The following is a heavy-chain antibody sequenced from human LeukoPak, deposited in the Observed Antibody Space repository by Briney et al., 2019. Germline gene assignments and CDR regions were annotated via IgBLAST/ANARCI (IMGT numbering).Heavy chain of an antibody. D-gene: IGHD2-21*02. V-gene: IGHV3-21*01. J-gene: IGHJ4*02. CDR1: GFTFSSYS. CDR2: ISSSSSYI. CDR3: ARDAEHIVVVTASFDY. Sequence: GGSLRLSRAASGFTFSSYSMNWVRHAPGKGLEGVSSISSSSSYIYYADSVRGRFTISRDNAKNSLYLQMNSLRAEDTAVYYCARDAEHIVVVTASFDYWGQGTLVTVSS.